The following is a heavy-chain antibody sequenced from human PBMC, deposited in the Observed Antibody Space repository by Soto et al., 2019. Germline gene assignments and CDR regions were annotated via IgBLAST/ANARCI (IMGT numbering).Heavy chain of an antibody. J-gene: IGHJ5*02. Sequence: EVQLVESGGGLVQPGGSLRLSCAASAFTFSNYWMHCVRQAPGKGLVWVSRISPNGSTTTYADSVKGRFTISRDNAKNALYLEMNSLRVEDAAVYYCAGGFNPHSSKTEGGWQGGWLDPWGQGTLVTISS. V-gene: IGHV3-74*01. CDR3: AGGFNPHSSKTEGGWQGGWLDP. D-gene: IGHD6-13*01. CDR2: ISPNGSTT. CDR1: AFTFSNYW.